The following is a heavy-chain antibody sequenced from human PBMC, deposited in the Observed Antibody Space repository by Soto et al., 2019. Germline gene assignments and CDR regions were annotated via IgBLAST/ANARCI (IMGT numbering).Heavy chain of an antibody. Sequence: QLQLQESGPGLVKPSETLFLTCTVSGGSISSSSYYWGWIRQPPGKGLEWIGSIYYSGSTYYNPSLKSRVTISVDTSKNQFSLKLSSVTAADTAVYYCARGGYCSSTSCYFTLPLGDVWGQGTTVTVSS. CDR1: GGSISSSSYY. J-gene: IGHJ6*02. CDR3: ARGGYCSSTSCYFTLPLGDV. V-gene: IGHV4-39*01. CDR2: IYYSGST. D-gene: IGHD2-2*01.